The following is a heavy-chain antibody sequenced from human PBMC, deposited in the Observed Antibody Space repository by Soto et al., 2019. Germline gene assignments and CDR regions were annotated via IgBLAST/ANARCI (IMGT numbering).Heavy chain of an antibody. CDR2: SIPIFGTA. J-gene: IGHJ6*02. CDR3: ARXRGYSGDDHYYYFDMDV. D-gene: IGHD5-12*01. V-gene: IGHV1-69*01. Sequence: SVKVSCKASGGTFNNYPITWVRQAPGQGLEWMGGSIPIFGTANYAQKFQGRVTISVDESTSTAYMELSSLRSEDTAVYYCARXRGYSGDDHYYYFDMDVWGQGTTVTVSS. CDR1: GGTFNNYP.